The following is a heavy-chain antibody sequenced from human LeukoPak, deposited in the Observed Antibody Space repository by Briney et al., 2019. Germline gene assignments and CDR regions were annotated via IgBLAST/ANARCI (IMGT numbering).Heavy chain of an antibody. D-gene: IGHD1-26*01. Sequence: GGSLRFSCAASGFTFSSYAMSWVRQAPGKGLEWVSPISGSGGSTYYADSVKGRFTISRDNSKNTLYLQMNSLRAEDTAVYYCAKDPRELLPDNWFDPWGQGTLVTVSS. CDR1: GFTFSSYA. J-gene: IGHJ5*02. CDR3: AKDPRELLPDNWFDP. V-gene: IGHV3-23*01. CDR2: ISGSGGST.